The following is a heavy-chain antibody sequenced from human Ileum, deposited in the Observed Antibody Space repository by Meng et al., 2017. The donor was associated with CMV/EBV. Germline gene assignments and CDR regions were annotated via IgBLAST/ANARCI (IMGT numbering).Heavy chain of an antibody. Sequence: GESLKISCAASGFTVSSNYMSWVRQAPGKGLELVSVIYAGVSTYYADSVKGRFTISRDNSKNTLYLQMNSLKAEDTAVYYCAKAYSDWYVDYWGQGTMVTVSS. D-gene: IGHD6-19*01. J-gene: IGHJ4*03. CDR3: AKAYSDWYVDY. V-gene: IGHV3-53*01. CDR1: GFTVSSNY. CDR2: IYAGVST.